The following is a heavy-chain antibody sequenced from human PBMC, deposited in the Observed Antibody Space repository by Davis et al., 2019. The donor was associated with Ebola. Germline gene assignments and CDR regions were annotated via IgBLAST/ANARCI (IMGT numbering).Heavy chain of an antibody. Sequence: PGGSLRLSCAASGFTFSSYAMHWVRQAPGKGLEWVAVIWYDGSNKYYADSVKGRFTISRDNSKNTLYLQMNSLRAEDTAVYYCARDITMVRGVDYWGQGTLVTVSS. D-gene: IGHD3-10*01. CDR2: IWYDGSNK. V-gene: IGHV3-33*08. CDR3: ARDITMVRGVDY. J-gene: IGHJ4*02. CDR1: GFTFSSYA.